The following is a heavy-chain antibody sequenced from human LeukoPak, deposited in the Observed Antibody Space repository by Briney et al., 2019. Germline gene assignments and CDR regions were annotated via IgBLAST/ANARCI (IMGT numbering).Heavy chain of an antibody. CDR3: AKRGIVIRAVIIIGFHKEAYYFDY. J-gene: IGHJ4*02. D-gene: IGHD3-10*01. CDR1: GITLSNYG. V-gene: IGHV3-23*01. CDR2: ISERGGST. Sequence: GGSLRLSCVVSGITLSNYGMSWVRQAPGKGLEWVSGISERGGSTNYADSVKGRFIISRDTSKNTVYLQMTSLRVEDTAVYFCAKRGIVIRAVIIIGFHKEAYYFDYWGQGILVTVSS.